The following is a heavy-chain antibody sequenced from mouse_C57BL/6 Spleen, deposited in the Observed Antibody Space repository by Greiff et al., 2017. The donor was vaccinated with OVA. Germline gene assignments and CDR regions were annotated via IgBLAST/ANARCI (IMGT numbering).Heavy chain of an antibody. CDR3: AREEDVTTVVAPFDY. CDR1: GYTFTSYG. Sequence: QVQLQQSGAELARPGASVKLSCKASGYTFTSYGISWVKQRTGQGLEWIGEIYPRSGNTYYNEKFKGKATLTADKSSSTAYMELRSLTSEDSAVYFCAREEDVTTVVAPFDYWGQGTTLTVSS. CDR2: IYPRSGNT. V-gene: IGHV1-81*01. D-gene: IGHD1-1*01. J-gene: IGHJ2*01.